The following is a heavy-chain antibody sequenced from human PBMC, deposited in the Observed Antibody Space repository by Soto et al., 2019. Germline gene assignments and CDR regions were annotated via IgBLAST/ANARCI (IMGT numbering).Heavy chain of an antibody. CDR1: GYTFTGYA. CDR2: INAGNGNT. V-gene: IGHV1-3*05. D-gene: IGHD6-19*01. J-gene: IGHJ4*02. CDR3: ATAVAVPADFDY. Sequence: QVQLVQSGAEEKKPGASVKVSCKASGYTFTGYAMHWVRQAPGQRLEWMGWINAGNGNTKYSQKFQGRVTITRATSASTAYMELSSLRSDDTAVYYCATAVAVPADFDYWGQGTLVPVSS.